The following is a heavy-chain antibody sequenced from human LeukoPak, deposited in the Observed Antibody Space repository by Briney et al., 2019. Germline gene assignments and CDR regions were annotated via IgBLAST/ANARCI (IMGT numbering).Heavy chain of an antibody. CDR1: GYTFTGYY. J-gene: IGHJ4*02. V-gene: IGHV1-18*04. CDR2: ISAYNGNT. CDR3: ARVVRITMVRGAYDY. Sequence: ASVKVSCKASGYTFTGYYMHWLRQAPAQGLEWMGWISAYNGNTNYAQKLQGRVTMTTDTSTSTAYMELRSLRSDDTAVYYCARVVRITMVRGAYDYWGQGTLVTVSS. D-gene: IGHD3-10*01.